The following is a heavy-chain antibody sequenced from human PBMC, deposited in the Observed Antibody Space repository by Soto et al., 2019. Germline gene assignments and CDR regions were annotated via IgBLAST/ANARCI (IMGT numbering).Heavy chain of an antibody. J-gene: IGHJ4*02. CDR2: INHHGST. CDR3: ARGRSLYYDFWSGYGFSYYFDY. D-gene: IGHD3-3*01. Sequence: SETLSLTCAVYGGSFSGYYWSWIRQPPGKGLEWIGEINHHGSTNYNPSLKSRVTISVDTSKNQFSLKLSSVTAANTAVYYCARGRSLYYDFWSGYGFSYYFDYWGQGTLVTVSS. V-gene: IGHV4-34*01. CDR1: GGSFSGYY.